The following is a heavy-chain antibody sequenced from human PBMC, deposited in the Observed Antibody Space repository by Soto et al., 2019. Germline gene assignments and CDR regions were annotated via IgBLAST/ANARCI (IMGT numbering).Heavy chain of an antibody. CDR3: ARHTETSVYAVYYNWFDP. Sequence: QVQLQESGPGLVKPSETLSLTCTVSGGSISSYYWSWIRQPPGKGLEWIGYIYYSGSTNYNPSLKSRVTISVDTSKNQFSLKLSSVTAADTAVYYCARHTETSVYAVYYNWFDPWGQGTLVTVSS. J-gene: IGHJ5*02. CDR2: IYYSGST. CDR1: GGSISSYY. V-gene: IGHV4-59*08. D-gene: IGHD2-8*01.